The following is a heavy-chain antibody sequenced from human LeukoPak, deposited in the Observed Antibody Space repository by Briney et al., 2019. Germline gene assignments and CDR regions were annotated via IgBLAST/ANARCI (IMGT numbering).Heavy chain of an antibody. CDR1: GYTFTSYD. D-gene: IGHD4-11*01. J-gene: IGHJ6*03. Sequence: ASVTVSCKASGYTFTSYDINWVRQATGQGLEWMGWMNPNSGNTGYAQKFQGRVTMTRNTSISTAYMELSSLRSEDTAVYYCARALGPLFSRGWGFSNYALDYYYYMDVWGKGTTVTVSS. V-gene: IGHV1-8*01. CDR3: ARALGPLFSRGWGFSNYALDYYYYMDV. CDR2: MNPNSGNT.